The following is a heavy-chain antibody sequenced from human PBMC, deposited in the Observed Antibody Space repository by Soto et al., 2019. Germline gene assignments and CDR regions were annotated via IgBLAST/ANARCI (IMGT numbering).Heavy chain of an antibody. V-gene: IGHV4-31*03. D-gene: IGHD6-13*01. Sequence: SETLSLTCTVSGGSISSGGYYWSWIRQHPGKGPEWIGNIYYNGTTTYSPSLESRLTISLDPSKNQFSLTLKSVTAADTAVYYCARANSSSWYEFYFDYWGQGTLVTVSS. CDR2: IYYNGTT. CDR1: GGSISSGGYY. J-gene: IGHJ4*02. CDR3: ARANSSSWYEFYFDY.